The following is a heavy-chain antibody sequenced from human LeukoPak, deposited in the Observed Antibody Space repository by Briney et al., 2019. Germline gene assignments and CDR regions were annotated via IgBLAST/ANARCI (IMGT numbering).Heavy chain of an antibody. V-gene: IGHV3-66*01. CDR1: GFTVSSNS. CDR2: IYSGGNT. Sequence: GGSLRLSCTVSGFTVSSNSMSWVRQAPGKGLEWVSFIYSGGNTHYSDSVKGRFTISRDNSKNTLYLQMNSLRAEDTAVYYCARGATTTRFGRFDPWGQGTLVIVSS. CDR3: ARGATTTRFGRFDP. J-gene: IGHJ5*02. D-gene: IGHD4-17*01.